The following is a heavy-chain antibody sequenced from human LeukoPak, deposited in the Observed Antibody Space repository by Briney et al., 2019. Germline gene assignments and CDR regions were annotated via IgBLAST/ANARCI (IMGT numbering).Heavy chain of an antibody. Sequence: GESLKISCKGSGYSFSSYWIAWVRQMPGKGLEWMGIIYPDDSDTRYSPSFQGQVTISADKSVSIAYLQWSSLKASDTAMYYCARPNITSYYDSRGYDAFDVWGQGTMVIVSS. CDR3: ARPNITSYYDSRGYDAFDV. V-gene: IGHV5-51*01. D-gene: IGHD3-22*01. CDR2: IYPDDSDT. J-gene: IGHJ3*01. CDR1: GYSFSSYW.